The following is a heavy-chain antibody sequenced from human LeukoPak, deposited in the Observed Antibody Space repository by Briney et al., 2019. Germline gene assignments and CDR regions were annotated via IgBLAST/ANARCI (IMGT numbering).Heavy chain of an antibody. CDR1: GFTFSSYA. D-gene: IGHD6-13*01. Sequence: GGSLRLSCAASGFTFSSYAMSWVRQAPGGGLEWVSAISGRGGSTYYADSVKGRFTISRDNSKNTLYLQMNSLRAEDTAVYYCAKDSSSWYSDYWGQGTLVTVSS. CDR2: ISGRGGST. CDR3: AKDSSSWYSDY. V-gene: IGHV3-23*01. J-gene: IGHJ4*02.